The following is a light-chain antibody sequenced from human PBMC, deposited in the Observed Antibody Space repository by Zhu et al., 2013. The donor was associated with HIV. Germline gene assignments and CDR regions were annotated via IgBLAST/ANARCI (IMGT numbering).Light chain of an antibody. CDR2: AAS. V-gene: IGKV1-9*01. CDR1: QGFSGS. Sequence: DIQLTQSPSFLSASVGDRVTLTCWASQGFSGSLAWYQQKPGKAPKLLIYAASTLQTGVPSRFSGSGSGTEFTLTISSLQPEDFATYYCQHLDSYPRVFTFGPGTKVDIK. CDR3: QHLDSYPRVFT. J-gene: IGKJ3*01.